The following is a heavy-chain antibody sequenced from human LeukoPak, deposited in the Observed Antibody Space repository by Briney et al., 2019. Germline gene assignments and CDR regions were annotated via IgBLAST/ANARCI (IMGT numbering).Heavy chain of an antibody. CDR3: AKDGGAKGPHDY. V-gene: IGHV3-21*04. CDR2: TSSSSAYT. D-gene: IGHD4/OR15-4a*01. CDR1: GFTFSSFS. J-gene: IGHJ4*02. Sequence: NPGGSLRLSCAASGFTFSSFSMIWVRQAPGKGLEWVSSTSSSSAYTFYAESGKGRFTISRDNAKNSLFLQMNSLRAEDTAMYYCAKDGGAKGPHDYWGQGTLVTVSS.